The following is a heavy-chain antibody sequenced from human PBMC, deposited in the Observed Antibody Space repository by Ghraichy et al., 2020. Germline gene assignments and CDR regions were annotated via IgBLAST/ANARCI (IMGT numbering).Heavy chain of an antibody. D-gene: IGHD3-22*01. CDR3: AKDDSSGYYSPFDSPYFFYF. V-gene: IGHV3-23*01. Sequence: GGSLRLSCAASGFTFSNYVMSWVRQTPGKGLEWVSAISGNGGRTYYADSVEGRFTISRDNFKNTLSLQMNSLRAEDTAIYYCAKDDSSGYYSPFDSPYFFYFWGQGTLGAVSS. J-gene: IGHJ4*02. CDR1: GFTFSNYV. CDR2: ISGNGGRT.